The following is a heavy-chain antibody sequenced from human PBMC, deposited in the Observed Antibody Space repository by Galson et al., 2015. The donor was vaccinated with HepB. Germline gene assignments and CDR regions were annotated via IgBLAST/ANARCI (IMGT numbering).Heavy chain of an antibody. CDR2: ISPIFGTA. D-gene: IGHD2-2*01. V-gene: IGHV1-69*13. Sequence: SVKVSCKASGVTFSSYAISWVRQAPGHGLEWVGGISPIFGTANYAQKVQGRVTITADESTSTAYVKLSSLRSEDTAVYYCARSREPGGYGRSSSCDLDFWGQGTPVTVSS. CDR3: ARSREPGGYGRSSSCDLDF. J-gene: IGHJ4*02. CDR1: GVTFSSYA.